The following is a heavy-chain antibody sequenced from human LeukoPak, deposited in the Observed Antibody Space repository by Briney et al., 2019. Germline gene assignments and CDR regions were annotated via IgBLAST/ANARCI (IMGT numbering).Heavy chain of an antibody. CDR3: ASRGAAAGIVGAIDY. CDR1: GVSFSGYY. J-gene: IGHJ4*02. V-gene: IGHV4-34*01. CDR2: INHSGST. D-gene: IGHD6-13*01. Sequence: SETLSLTCAVYGVSFSGYYWSWIRQPPGKGLEWIGEINHSGSTNYNPSLKSRVTISVDTSTNQPSLKLSSVTAADTAVYYCASRGAAAGIVGAIDYWGQGTLVTVSS.